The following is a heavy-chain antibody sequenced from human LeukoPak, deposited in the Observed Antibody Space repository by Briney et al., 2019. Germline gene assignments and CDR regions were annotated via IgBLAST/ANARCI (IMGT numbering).Heavy chain of an antibody. CDR2: IYHTGRT. V-gene: IGHV4-4*02. J-gene: IGHJ4*02. D-gene: IGHD6-13*01. CDR3: ARMDYSAGYYFGY. CDR1: GGSIAGYNS. Sequence: SGTLSLTCAVSGGSIAGYNSWTWVRQPPGKRLEWIAEIYHTGRTNYNPSLKSRVTISVDKSNNQFSLRLSSVTAADTAVYYCARMDYSAGYYFGYWGQGTLVTVSS.